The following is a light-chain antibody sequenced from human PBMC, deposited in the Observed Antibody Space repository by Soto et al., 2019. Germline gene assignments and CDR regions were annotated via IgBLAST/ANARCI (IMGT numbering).Light chain of an antibody. CDR2: GAS. V-gene: IGKV3-20*01. CDR3: QQYGSSPRT. J-gene: IGKJ1*01. Sequence: EIVLTQSPGTLSLSPGERATLSCRASQSVSSSYLAWYQQKPGQAPRLLIYGASSRATGIPDRFSGSGSGTDLTLNISRLEPEDFAVYYCQQYGSSPRTFGQGPKVEIK. CDR1: QSVSSSY.